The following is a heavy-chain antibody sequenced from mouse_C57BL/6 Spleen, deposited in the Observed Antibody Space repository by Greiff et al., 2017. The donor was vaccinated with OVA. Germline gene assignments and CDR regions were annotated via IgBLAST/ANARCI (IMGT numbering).Heavy chain of an antibody. CDR1: GFSLTSYG. J-gene: IGHJ4*01. D-gene: IGHD2-4*01. CDR3: ARSGITTNYYAMDY. V-gene: IGHV2-2*01. Sequence: VKLVESGPGLVQPSQCLSITCTVSGFSLTSYGVHWVRQSPGKGLEWLGVIWSGGSTDYNAAFISRLSISKDNSKSQVFFKMNSLQADDTAIYYGARSGITTNYYAMDYWGQGTSVTVSS. CDR2: IWSGGST.